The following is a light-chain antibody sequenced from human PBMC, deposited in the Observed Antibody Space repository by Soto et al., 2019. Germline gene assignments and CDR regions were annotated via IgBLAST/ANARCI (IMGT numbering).Light chain of an antibody. CDR1: SSNIGGNS. J-gene: IGLJ1*01. CDR3: GSWDSRLSAYV. V-gene: IGLV1-51*01. CDR2: DDT. Sequence: QSVLTQAPSVSAAPGQKVTICCSGSSSNIGGNSVSWYHQLPGTAPKLLIYDDTKRPSGIPDRFSGSKSGTSATLGITGFQTGDEADYYCGSWDSRLSAYVFGTGTKVTV.